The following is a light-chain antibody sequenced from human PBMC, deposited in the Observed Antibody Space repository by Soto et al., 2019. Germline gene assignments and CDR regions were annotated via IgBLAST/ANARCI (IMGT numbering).Light chain of an antibody. V-gene: IGLV2-23*01. CDR2: EGS. J-gene: IGLJ1*01. CDR3: CSYVGTSTSV. Sequence: QSMLTQPASVSGSPGQSITISLTGSSSDIVSYNYVSWYQQHPGKAPKVMIYEGSKRPAGVSGRFSGSKSGNTASLTISGLQAEDEAHYYCCSYVGTSTSVFGTGTRSPS. CDR1: SSDIVSYNY.